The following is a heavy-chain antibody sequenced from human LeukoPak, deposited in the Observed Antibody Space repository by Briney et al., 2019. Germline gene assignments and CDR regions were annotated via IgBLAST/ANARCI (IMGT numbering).Heavy chain of an antibody. CDR2: IYSGGST. J-gene: IGHJ5*02. CDR1: GLTVSSNY. CDR3: ARRDNWNYDH. Sequence: GGSLRLSCAASGLTVSSNYMSWVRQAPGKGLEWVSVIYSGGSTYYTDSVKGRFTISRDNSKNTLYLQMNSLRAEDTAVYYCARRDNWNYDHWGQGTLVTVSS. D-gene: IGHD1-7*01. V-gene: IGHV3-53*01.